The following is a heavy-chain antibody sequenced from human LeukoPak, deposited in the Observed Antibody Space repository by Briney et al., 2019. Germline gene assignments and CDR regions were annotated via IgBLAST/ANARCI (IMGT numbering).Heavy chain of an antibody. J-gene: IGHJ4*02. CDR3: ARPAGVPR. CDR2: IFPADSDT. Sequence: GESLKIFCKGSGYSFTTDWIGWVRQMPGKGLEWMGIIFPADSDTRYSPSFQGQVTISADKSISTAYLQWDSLKASDTAMYYCARPAGVPRWGQGTLVTVSS. CDR1: GYSFTTDW. D-gene: IGHD3-10*01. V-gene: IGHV5-51*01.